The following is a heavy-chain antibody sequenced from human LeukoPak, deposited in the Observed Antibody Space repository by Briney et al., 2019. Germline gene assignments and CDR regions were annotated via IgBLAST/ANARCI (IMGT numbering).Heavy chain of an antibody. D-gene: IGHD2-15*01. Sequence: PGGCLRLSCAASGFTFGNSWMRWVRRAPGKGLVWVSLINTDGSTTNYADSVKGRFSISRDNAKNTLYLQMNSLRADDTAVYYCVKSGGYFDYWGQGTLVTVSS. V-gene: IGHV3-74*01. CDR1: GFTFGNSW. J-gene: IGHJ4*02. CDR3: VKSGGYFDY. CDR2: INTDGSTT.